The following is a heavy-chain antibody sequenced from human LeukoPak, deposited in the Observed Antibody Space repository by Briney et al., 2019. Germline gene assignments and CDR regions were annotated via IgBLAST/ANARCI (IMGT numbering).Heavy chain of an antibody. CDR1: GFTFSSSW. J-gene: IGHJ4*02. CDR2: ISSSSSYI. V-gene: IGHV3-21*01. CDR3: ARDGIVGATNGFDY. Sequence: GGSLRLSCAASGFTFSSSWMSWVRQAPGKGLEWVSSISSSSSYIYYADSVKGRFTISRDNAKNSLYLQMNSLRAEDTAVYYCARDGIVGATNGFDYWGQGTLVTVSS. D-gene: IGHD1-26*01.